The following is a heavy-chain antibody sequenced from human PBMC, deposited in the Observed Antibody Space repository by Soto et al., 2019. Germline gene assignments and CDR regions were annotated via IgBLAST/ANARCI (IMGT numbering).Heavy chain of an antibody. J-gene: IGHJ4*02. D-gene: IGHD5-18*01. CDR2: IYYSGST. V-gene: IGHV4-31*03. Sequence: QVQLQESGPGLVKPSQTLSLTCTVSGGSISSGGYYWSWIRQHPGKGLEWIGYIYYSGSTYYNPSLKSRVTLSVDTSKSQCSLKLVSVTAADTAVYYCARGSRRQLWSEWGPGTLVTVSS. CDR3: ARGSRRQLWSE. CDR1: GGSISSGGYY.